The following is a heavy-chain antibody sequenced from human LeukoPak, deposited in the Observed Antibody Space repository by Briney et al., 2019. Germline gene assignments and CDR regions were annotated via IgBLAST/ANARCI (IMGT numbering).Heavy chain of an antibody. CDR1: GGTFISYA. CDR3: ATAEDDIVVVVAATSPLGY. CDR2: IIPILGIA. V-gene: IGHV1-69*10. J-gene: IGHJ4*02. D-gene: IGHD2-15*01. Sequence: VASVNVSFKASGGTFISYAISWVRQAPGQGLEGMGRIIPILGIANYAQKFQGRVTITADKSTSTAYMELSSLRSEDTAVYYCATAEDDIVVVVAATSPLGYWGQGTLVTVSS.